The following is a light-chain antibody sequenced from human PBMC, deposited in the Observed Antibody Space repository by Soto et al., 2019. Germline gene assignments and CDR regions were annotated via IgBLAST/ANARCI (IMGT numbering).Light chain of an antibody. J-gene: IGKJ1*01. Sequence: DIQMTQSPSTLSASWGDTVTITCRASESIDNWLAWYQQKPGKAPKLLIFAASTLVRGVPSRFSGRGSGTEFTLTISSLQADDYATFYCQQYHTDWTFGQGTKVDIK. CDR2: AAS. CDR1: ESIDNW. CDR3: QQYHTDWT. V-gene: IGKV1-5*01.